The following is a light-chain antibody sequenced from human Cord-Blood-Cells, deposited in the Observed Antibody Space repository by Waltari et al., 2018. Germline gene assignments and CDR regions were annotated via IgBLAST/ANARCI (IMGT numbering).Light chain of an antibody. J-gene: IGKJ4*01. CDR3: QPSYSTQLP. CDR1: QSISSY. CDR2: AAS. Sequence: DIQMTQSPSSISASVGDRFTITCRASQSISSYLNWYQQKPGKAPELLIYAASSLQSGVPSRFSGSGSGTDFNLTISSLQPEDFATYYCQPSYSTQLPFSAGTKVEIK. V-gene: IGKV1-39*01.